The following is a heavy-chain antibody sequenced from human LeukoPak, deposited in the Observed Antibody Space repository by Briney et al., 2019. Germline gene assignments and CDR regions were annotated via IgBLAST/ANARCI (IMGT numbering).Heavy chain of an antibody. V-gene: IGHV1-2*02. J-gene: IGHJ3*02. CDR2: IKPNSGGT. CDR3: ARGAFLGVVTYDAFDI. CDR1: GYSLADYY. Sequence: ASVKVSCKASGYSLADYYMHWVRQAPGQGLEWMGWIKPNSGGTRSAQKFQGRVTMTRDTSISTAYMELSSLRYDDTAVYYCARGAFLGVVTYDAFDIWGQGTMVTVSS. D-gene: IGHD3-3*01.